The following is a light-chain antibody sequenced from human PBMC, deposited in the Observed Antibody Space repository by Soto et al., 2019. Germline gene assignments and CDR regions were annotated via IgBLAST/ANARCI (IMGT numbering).Light chain of an antibody. CDR1: NIGIKS. V-gene: IGLV3-21*04. CDR3: QVWDSSSDHYV. Sequence: SYELTQPPSVSGAPGKTARITCGGNNIGIKSVHWYQQKPGQAPVLVIYYDRDRPSGIPERFSGSNSGNTATLTISRVEAGDEDDYCCQVWDSSSDHYVFGTGTKVTVL. J-gene: IGLJ1*01. CDR2: YDR.